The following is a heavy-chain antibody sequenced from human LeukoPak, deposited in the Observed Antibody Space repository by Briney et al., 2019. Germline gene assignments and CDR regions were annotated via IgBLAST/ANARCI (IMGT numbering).Heavy chain of an antibody. J-gene: IGHJ4*02. CDR3: AKDLRRTVIPAANDY. CDR2: ISGSGGST. Sequence: GGSLRLSCAASGFTFSSYAMSWVRQAPGKGLEWVSAISGSGGSTYYADSVKGRFTISRDNSKNTLYLQMNSLRAEDTAVYYCAKDLRRTVIPAANDYWGQGTLVTVSS. CDR1: GFTFSSYA. V-gene: IGHV3-23*01. D-gene: IGHD2-2*01.